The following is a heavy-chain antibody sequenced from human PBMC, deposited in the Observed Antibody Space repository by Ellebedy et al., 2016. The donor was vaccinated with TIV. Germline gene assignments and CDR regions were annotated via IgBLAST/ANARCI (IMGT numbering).Heavy chain of an antibody. CDR3: ARDPSYYYDSSGYLV. Sequence: ASVKVSXXASGYTFTSYYMHWVRQAPGQGLEWMGIINPSGGSTSYAQKFQGRVTMTRDTSTSTVYMELSSLRSEDTAVYYCARDPSYYYDSSGYLVWGQGTLVTVSS. CDR2: INPSGGST. D-gene: IGHD3-22*01. CDR1: GYTFTSYY. J-gene: IGHJ4*02. V-gene: IGHV1-46*01.